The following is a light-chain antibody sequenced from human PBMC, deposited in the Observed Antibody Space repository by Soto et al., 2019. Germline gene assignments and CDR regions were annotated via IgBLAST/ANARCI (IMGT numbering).Light chain of an antibody. Sequence: QSVLTQPPSASGSPGQSVTISCTGSSSDVGGYNYVSWYQQHPGKAPKLMIYEVTKRPSGVPDRFSGSKSGNTASLTVSGLQAEDEADYYCSSYAARRVVFGGGTKLTVL. CDR1: SSDVGGYNY. CDR2: EVT. CDR3: SSYAARRVV. J-gene: IGLJ2*01. V-gene: IGLV2-8*01.